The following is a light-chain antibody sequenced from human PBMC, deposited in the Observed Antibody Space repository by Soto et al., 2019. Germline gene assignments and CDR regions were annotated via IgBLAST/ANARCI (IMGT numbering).Light chain of an antibody. CDR1: QSVTNKY. CDR3: QQYGSSPPYT. CDR2: GSS. V-gene: IGKV3-20*01. J-gene: IGKJ2*01. Sequence: EVVLTQSPGTLSLSPGERATLSCRASQSVTNKYLAWYQQKPGQAPRLLIFGSSDRATDIPDRFSGSGSGTDFTLTISRLEPEDFAVYYCQQYGSSPPYTFGQGTKLEI.